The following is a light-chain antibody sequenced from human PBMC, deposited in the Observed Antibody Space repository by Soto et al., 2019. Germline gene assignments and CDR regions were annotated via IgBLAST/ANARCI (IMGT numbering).Light chain of an antibody. J-gene: IGLJ3*02. CDR2: EGT. Sequence: QSALTQPASVSGSPGQSITISCTGTNSDVGSRNHNLVSWYQQRPGKAPKLMIYEGTKRPSGVSNRFSGSKSGSTASLTISGLQAEDEADYYCCSYAGGSSFNWVFGGGTKVTVL. V-gene: IGLV2-23*01. CDR1: NSDVGSRNHNL. CDR3: CSYAGGSSFNWV.